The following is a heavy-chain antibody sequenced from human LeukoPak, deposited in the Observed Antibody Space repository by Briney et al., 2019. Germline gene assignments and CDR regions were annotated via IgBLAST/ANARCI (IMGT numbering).Heavy chain of an antibody. CDR3: ARDVGGNSPRYYYGLDV. CDR2: IYYSGRT. J-gene: IGHJ6*02. D-gene: IGHD4-23*01. Sequence: IPSETLSLTCTVSGGSISSYYWSWIRQPPGKGLEWIGYIYYSGRTNYNPSLKSRVTISVDTSKNEISLKLSSVTAADTAFYYCARDVGGNSPRYYYGLDVWGQGTTVAVSS. CDR1: GGSISSYY. V-gene: IGHV4-59*01.